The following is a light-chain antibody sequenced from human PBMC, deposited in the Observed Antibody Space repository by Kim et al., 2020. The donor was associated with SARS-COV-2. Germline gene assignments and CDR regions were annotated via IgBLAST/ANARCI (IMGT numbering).Light chain of an antibody. Sequence: DIQMTQSPCTLSAFVGDSVTITCRASQSVSNLLAWYQQKPGKAPSLLIYKASTLKSGVPSRFSGSVSGTDFTLTITSLQPDDFATYYCQQYNIYSPEWAFGQGTKVDIK. CDR2: KAS. CDR1: QSVSNL. CDR3: QQYNIYSPEWA. J-gene: IGKJ1*01. V-gene: IGKV1-5*03.